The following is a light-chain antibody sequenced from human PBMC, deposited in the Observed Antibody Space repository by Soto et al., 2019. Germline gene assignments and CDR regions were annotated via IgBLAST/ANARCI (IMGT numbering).Light chain of an antibody. J-gene: IGKJ5*01. CDR3: QQYGSSPIT. V-gene: IGKV3-20*01. Sequence: EIVLTQSPVTLSLSPGERATLSCRASQSVSSSYLAWYQQKPGQAPRLLIYGASSRATGIPHRFSGSGSGTEFTLTLSRLEPEDFAVYYCQQYGSSPITFGQGRRLEIK. CDR2: GAS. CDR1: QSVSSSY.